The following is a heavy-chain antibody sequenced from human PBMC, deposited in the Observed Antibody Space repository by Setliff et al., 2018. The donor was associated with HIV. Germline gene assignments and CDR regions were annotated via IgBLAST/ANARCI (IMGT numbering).Heavy chain of an antibody. V-gene: IGHV4-38-2*02. CDR1: GGSISSYY. D-gene: IGHD1-26*01. J-gene: IGHJ4*02. CDR3: ARHGWSGSYYYPFEY. Sequence: ETLSLTCTVSGGSISSYYWGWIRQPPGKGLEWIGSIYHSGSTYYNPSLKSRVTISVDTSKNQLSLKLSSVTAADTAVYYCARHGWSGSYYYPFEYWGQGTLVTVSS. CDR2: IYHSGST.